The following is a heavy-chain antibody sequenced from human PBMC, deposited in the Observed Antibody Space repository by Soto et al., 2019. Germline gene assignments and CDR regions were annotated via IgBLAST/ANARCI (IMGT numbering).Heavy chain of an antibody. CDR2: TVPALGRA. D-gene: IGHD6-19*01. J-gene: IGHJ5*02. CDR1: GDIFSRSA. V-gene: IGHV1-69*11. Sequence: QDQLVQSGAEVKKPGSSVKVSCKATGDIFSRSAISWVRQAPGQGLEWMGATVPALGRADYARTFLDRLTITAAESNRTAYMELRRLTFDDTAVYFCARGSAWYGDTWGQGTLITVSS. CDR3: ARGSAWYGDT.